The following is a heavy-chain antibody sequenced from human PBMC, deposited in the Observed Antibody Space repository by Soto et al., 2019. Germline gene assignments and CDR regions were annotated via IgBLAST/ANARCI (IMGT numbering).Heavy chain of an antibody. J-gene: IGHJ6*03. V-gene: IGHV3-21*01. CDR1: GFTFSSYS. D-gene: IGHD3-10*01. CDR3: ARDFKESQYYYYCMDV. Sequence: EVQLVESGGGLVKPGGSLRLSCVVSGFTFSSYSMNWVRQAPGKGLEWVSSISSSSICTYYADSVKGRFTIYRDNAKNSVYLQMNSLRAEDTAVYYCARDFKESQYYYYCMDVWGKGTTVTVSS. CDR2: ISSSSICT.